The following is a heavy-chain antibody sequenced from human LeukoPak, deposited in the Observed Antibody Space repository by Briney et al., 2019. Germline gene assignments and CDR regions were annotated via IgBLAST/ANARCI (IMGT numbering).Heavy chain of an antibody. Sequence: AASVKVSCKASGYTFTSYAMNWVRQAPGQGLEWMGWINTNTGNPTYAQGFTGRFVFSLDTSVSTAYLQISSLKAEDTAVYYCARAHPSVGATELDYWGQGTLVTVSS. CDR3: ARAHPSVGATELDY. V-gene: IGHV7-4-1*02. D-gene: IGHD1-26*01. CDR1: GYTFTSYA. CDR2: INTNTGNP. J-gene: IGHJ4*02.